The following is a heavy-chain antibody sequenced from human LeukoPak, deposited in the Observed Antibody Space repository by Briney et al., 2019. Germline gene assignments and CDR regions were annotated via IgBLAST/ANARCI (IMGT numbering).Heavy chain of an antibody. CDR1: GFILSTHG. D-gene: IGHD1-26*01. V-gene: IGHV3-33*01. CDR3: ARDLSFGSLDF. J-gene: IGHJ4*02. Sequence: GGSLRLSCAASGFILSTHGMHWVRQAPGKGLEWVAGMWYDGSREDYADSVKGRLTISRDMSKNTLNLQMNSLRVEDTAMFYCARDLSFGSLDFRGQGTLVTVSS. CDR2: MWYDGSRE.